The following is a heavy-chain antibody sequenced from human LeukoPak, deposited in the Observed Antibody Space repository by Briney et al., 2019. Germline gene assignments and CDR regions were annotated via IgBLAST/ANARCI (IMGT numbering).Heavy chain of an antibody. CDR3: ARGYCSGSSCCPGLY. CDR2: IYTDGAT. CDR1: GFTVSSNY. Sequence: GGSLRLFCAASGFTVSSNYMNWVRQAPGKGLEWVSVIYTDGATYYADSVKGRFTISRDNSKNTLYLQMNSLRADDTAVYYCARGYCSGSSCCPGLYWGQGSLVTVSS. J-gene: IGHJ4*02. D-gene: IGHD2-15*01. V-gene: IGHV3-66*02.